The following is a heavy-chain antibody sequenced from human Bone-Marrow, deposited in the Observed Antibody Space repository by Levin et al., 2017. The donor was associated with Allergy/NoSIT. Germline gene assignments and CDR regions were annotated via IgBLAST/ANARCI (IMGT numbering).Heavy chain of an antibody. J-gene: IGHJ4*02. CDR1: GGSFSDYY. V-gene: IGHV4-34*01. Sequence: SPTLSLTCAVYGGSFSDYYWTWIRQPPGKGLEWIGEVNYSGTTNYSPSLRSRLTISRDTSKNQFSLKLTSVTTADTALYFCARGTFGGYINYWGQGALVSVSS. CDR3: ARGTFGGYINY. D-gene: IGHD2-15*01. CDR2: VNYSGTT.